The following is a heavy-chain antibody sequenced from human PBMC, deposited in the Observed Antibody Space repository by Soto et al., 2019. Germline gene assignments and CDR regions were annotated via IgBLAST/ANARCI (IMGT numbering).Heavy chain of an antibody. CDR3: ARTASTWFGEILKRLFHPVGMDV. D-gene: IGHD3-10*01. CDR2: FDPEDGET. V-gene: IGHV1-24*01. Sequence: ASVKVSCKVSGYTLTELSMHWVRQAPGKGLEWMGGFDPEDGETIYAQKFQGRVTMTEDTSTDTAYMELSSLRSEDTAVYYCARTASTWFGEILKRLFHPVGMDVWGQGTTVTVSS. CDR1: GYTLTELS. J-gene: IGHJ6*02.